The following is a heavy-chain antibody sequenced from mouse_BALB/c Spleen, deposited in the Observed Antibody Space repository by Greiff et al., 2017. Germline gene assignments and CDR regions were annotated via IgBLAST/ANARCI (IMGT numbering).Heavy chain of an antibody. CDR2: ISYSGST. CDR1: GYSITSDYA. CDR3: ARGGGNYAWFAY. J-gene: IGHJ3*01. V-gene: IGHV3-2*02. D-gene: IGHD2-1*01. Sequence: EVQLQESGPGLVKPSQSLSLTCTVTGYSITSDYAWNWIRQFPGNKLEWMGYISYSGSTSYNPSLKSRISITRDTSKNQFFLQLNSVTTEDTATYYCARGGGNYAWFAYWGQGTLVTVSA.